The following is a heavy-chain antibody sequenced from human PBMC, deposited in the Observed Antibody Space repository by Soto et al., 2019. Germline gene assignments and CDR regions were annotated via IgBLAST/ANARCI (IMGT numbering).Heavy chain of an antibody. D-gene: IGHD3-10*01. V-gene: IGHV4-59*01. J-gene: IGHJ5*02. CDR2: IYYSGST. Sequence: PSETLSLTCTVSGGSISSYYWIWIRQPPGKGLEWIGYIYYSGSTIYNPSLKSRVTISVDTSKNQFSLKLSSVTAADTAVYYCARYGSGSSVWFDPWGQGTLVTVSS. CDR1: GGSISSYY. CDR3: ARYGSGSSVWFDP.